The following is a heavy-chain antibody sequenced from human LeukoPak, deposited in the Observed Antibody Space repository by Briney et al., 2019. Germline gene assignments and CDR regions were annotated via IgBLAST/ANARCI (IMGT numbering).Heavy chain of an antibody. CDR1: GFTFSSFA. D-gene: IGHD2-15*01. V-gene: IGHV3-64D*09. CDR2: IRSSGGST. J-gene: IGHJ4*02. Sequence: QPGGSLRLSCSVSGFTFSSFAMHWVRQAPGKGLEYVSGIRSSGGSTNYADSVKGRFTISRDNSKNTLYLQMSSLRAEDTAMYYCVRREEISGHYDYWGQGTLVTVSS. CDR3: VRREEISGHYDY.